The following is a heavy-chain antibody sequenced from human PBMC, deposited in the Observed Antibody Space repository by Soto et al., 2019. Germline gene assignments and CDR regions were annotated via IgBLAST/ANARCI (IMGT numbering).Heavy chain of an antibody. CDR2: IIPIFGTA. CDR3: ARDRHIVVVVAATPDYYYGMDV. V-gene: IGHV1-69*06. Sequence: QVQLVQSGAEVKKPGSSVKVSCKASGGTFSSYAISWVRQAPGQGLEWMGGIIPIFGTANYAQKFQGRVTITADKSTITAYMELSSLESEATAVYYCARDRHIVVVVAATPDYYYGMDVWGQGTTVTVSS. D-gene: IGHD2-15*01. CDR1: GGTFSSYA. J-gene: IGHJ6*02.